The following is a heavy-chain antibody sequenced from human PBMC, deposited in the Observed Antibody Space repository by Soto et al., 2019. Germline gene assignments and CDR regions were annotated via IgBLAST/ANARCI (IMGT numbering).Heavy chain of an antibody. V-gene: IGHV3-30*03. CDR1: GFTFGSYG. J-gene: IGHJ4*02. D-gene: IGHD6-13*01. CDR2: ISYDGSNK. Sequence: GGSLRLSCAASGFTFGSYGMHGVRQAPDKGLEWVAVISYDGSNKYYADSVQGGFTISRDNTKNTLSLRINRLRAEDTAVLYCARGLELSWYYYWGQGTMVTV. CDR3: ARGLELSWYYY.